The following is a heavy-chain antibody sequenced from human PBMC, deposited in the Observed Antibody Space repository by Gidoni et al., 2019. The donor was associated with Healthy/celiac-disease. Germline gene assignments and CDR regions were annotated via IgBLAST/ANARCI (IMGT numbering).Heavy chain of an antibody. CDR2: IYYSGST. CDR1: GGSISSSSSY. V-gene: IGHV4-39*01. J-gene: IGHJ6*02. Sequence: QLQLQESGPGLVKPSETLSLTCTVSGGSISSSSSYWGWIRQPPGKGLGWIGSIYYSGSTYYNPSLKSRVTISVDTSKNQFSLKLSSVTAADTAVYYCARLYYYGSGSYYNDYYYYGMDVWGQGTTVTVSS. D-gene: IGHD3-10*01. CDR3: ARLYYYGSGSYYNDYYYYGMDV.